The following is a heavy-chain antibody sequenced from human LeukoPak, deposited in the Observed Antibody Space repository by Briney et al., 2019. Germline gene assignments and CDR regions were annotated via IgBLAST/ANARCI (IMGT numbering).Heavy chain of an antibody. J-gene: IGHJ6*04. CDR3: ARESGSGSYYSPYYYYGMDV. Sequence: SVKVSCKASGGTFISYAISWVRQAPGQGLEWMGGIIPIFGTANYAQKFQGRVTITADESTSTAYMELSSLRSEDTAVYYCARESGSGSYYSPYYYYGMDVWGKGTTVTVSS. D-gene: IGHD3-10*01. V-gene: IGHV1-69*13. CDR1: GGTFISYA. CDR2: IIPIFGTA.